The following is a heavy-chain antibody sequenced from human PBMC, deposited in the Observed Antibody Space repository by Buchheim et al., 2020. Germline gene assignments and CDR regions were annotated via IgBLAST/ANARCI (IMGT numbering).Heavy chain of an antibody. Sequence: QVQLVQSGAEVKKPGSSVKVSCKASGGTFSSYAISWVRQAPGQGLEWMGGIIPIFGTANYAQKFQGRVTITADESQRTAYMELSSLRSEDTAVYYCARQRYYDFWSGSAYYYYYYMDVWGKGTT. J-gene: IGHJ6*03. CDR3: ARQRYYDFWSGSAYYYYYYMDV. D-gene: IGHD3-3*01. CDR2: IIPIFGTA. CDR1: GGTFSSYA. V-gene: IGHV1-69*01.